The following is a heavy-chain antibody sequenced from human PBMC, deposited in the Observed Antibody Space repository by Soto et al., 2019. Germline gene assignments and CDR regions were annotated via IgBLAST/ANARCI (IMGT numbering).Heavy chain of an antibody. CDR3: ARHYCSSTSCYYYYGMDV. CDR1: GGSISSSNW. CDR2: IYHSGST. J-gene: IGHJ6*02. Sequence: QVQLQESGPGLVKPSGTLSLTCAVSGGSISSSNWWSWVRQPPGKGLEWIGEIYHSGSTNYNPSLKSRGTISVDKSKNQFSLKLSSVTAADTAVYYCARHYCSSTSCYYYYGMDVWGQGTTVTVSS. D-gene: IGHD2-2*01. V-gene: IGHV4-4*02.